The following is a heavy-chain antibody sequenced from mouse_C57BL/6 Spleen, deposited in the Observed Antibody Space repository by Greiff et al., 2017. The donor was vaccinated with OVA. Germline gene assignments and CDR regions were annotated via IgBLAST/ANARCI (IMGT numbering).Heavy chain of an antibody. J-gene: IGHJ3*01. CDR3: AREKRLRLAWFAY. Sequence: QVQLQQPGTELVKPGASVKLSCKASGYTFTSYWMHWVKQRPGQGLEWIGNINPSNGGTNYNEKFKSKATLTVDKSSSTAYMQLSSMTSEDSAVYDCAREKRLRLAWFAYWGQGTLVTVSA. CDR1: GYTFTSYW. V-gene: IGHV1-53*01. CDR2: INPSNGGT. D-gene: IGHD2-4*01.